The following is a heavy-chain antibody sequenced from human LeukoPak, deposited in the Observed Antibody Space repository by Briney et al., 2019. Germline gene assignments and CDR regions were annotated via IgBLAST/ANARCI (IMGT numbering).Heavy chain of an antibody. CDR1: GSTFTGYY. Sequence: ASVMVSCKASGSTFTGYYMHWVRPAPGQGLEWMGWINPNSGGTNYAQKFQGRVTMTRDTSISTAYMELSRLRSDDTAVYYCARDRPVGATTNASDIWGQGTMVTVSS. D-gene: IGHD1-26*01. J-gene: IGHJ3*02. CDR2: INPNSGGT. V-gene: IGHV1-2*02. CDR3: ARDRPVGATTNASDI.